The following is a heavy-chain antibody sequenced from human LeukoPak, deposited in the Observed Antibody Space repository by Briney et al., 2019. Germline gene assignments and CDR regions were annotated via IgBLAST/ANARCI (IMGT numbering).Heavy chain of an antibody. V-gene: IGHV1-69*13. CDR1: GGTFSSYA. CDR2: IIPIFGTA. CDR3: ARAPLTIVGATEWYYYYYMDV. J-gene: IGHJ6*03. Sequence: GASVKISCKASGGTFSSYAISWVRQAPGQGLEWMGGIIPIFGTANYAQTFQGRVTITADESTSTAYMELSSLRSEDTAVYYCARAPLTIVGATEWYYYYYMDVWGKGTTVTISS. D-gene: IGHD1-26*01.